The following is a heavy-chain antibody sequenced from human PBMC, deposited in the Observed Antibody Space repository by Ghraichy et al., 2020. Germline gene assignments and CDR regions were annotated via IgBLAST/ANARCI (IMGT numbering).Heavy chain of an antibody. Sequence: ASVKVSCKASGYTFTGYYMHWVRQAPGQGLEWMGRINPNSGGTNYAQKFQGRVTMTRDTSISTAYIELSRLRSDDTAVYYCASGYDILTGYYRVDYWGQGTLVTVSS. CDR2: INPNSGGT. D-gene: IGHD3-9*01. V-gene: IGHV1-2*06. CDR1: GYTFTGYY. J-gene: IGHJ4*02. CDR3: ASGYDILTGYYRVDY.